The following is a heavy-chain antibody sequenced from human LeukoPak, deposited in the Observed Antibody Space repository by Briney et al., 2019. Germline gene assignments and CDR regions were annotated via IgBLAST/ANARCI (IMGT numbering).Heavy chain of an antibody. J-gene: IGHJ4*02. CDR2: IYTSGST. D-gene: IGHD3-3*01. V-gene: IGHV4-4*08. CDR3: ASLFFWSGYYSN. Sequence: GSLRLSCAASGFTFSSYEMNWVRQAPGKGLEWVGRIYTSGSTNYNPSLKSRVTISVDTSKNQFSLKLSSVTAADTAVYYCASLFFWSGYYSNWGQGTLVTVSS. CDR1: GFTFSSYE.